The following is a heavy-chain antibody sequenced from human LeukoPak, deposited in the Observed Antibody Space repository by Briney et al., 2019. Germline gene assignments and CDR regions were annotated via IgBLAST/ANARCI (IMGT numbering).Heavy chain of an antibody. CDR1: GGSFSGYY. D-gene: IGHD6-19*01. CDR3: ARLHILGQWLGNFDY. J-gene: IGHJ4*02. V-gene: IGHV4-34*01. CDR2: INHSGST. Sequence: SETLSLTCAVYGGSFSGYYWSWIRQPPGKGLEWIGEINHSGSTNYNPSLKSRVTISVDTSKNQFSLKLSSVTAADTAVYYCARLHILGQWLGNFDYWGQGTLVTVSS.